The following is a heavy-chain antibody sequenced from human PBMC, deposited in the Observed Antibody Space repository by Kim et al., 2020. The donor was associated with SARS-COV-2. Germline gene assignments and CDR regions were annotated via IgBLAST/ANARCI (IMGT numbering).Heavy chain of an antibody. D-gene: IGHD6-13*01. J-gene: IGHJ4*02. CDR3: ARDLPRLVAAVGADFDY. CDR1: GGSISNYY. Sequence: SETLSLTCTVSGGSISNYYWSWIRQPAGKGLEWIGRINSNGNTNYNPSLMSRVTMSVDTSKNQFSLKLSSVTAADTAVYYCARDLPRLVAAVGADFDYWGQGTLVSVSS. CDR2: INSNGNT. V-gene: IGHV4-4*07.